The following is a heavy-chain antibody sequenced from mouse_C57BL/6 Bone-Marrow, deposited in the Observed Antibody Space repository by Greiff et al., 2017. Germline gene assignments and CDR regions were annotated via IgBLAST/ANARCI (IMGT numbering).Heavy chain of an antibody. CDR2: IDPSDSET. Sequence: QVKLQQPGAELVRPGSSVKLSCKASGYTFTSYWMHWVKQRPIQGLEWIGNIDPSDSETHYNQKFKDKATLTVDKSSSNAYLQLSSLPYEDSSVYYCAMLWLRRGPYYWGQGTSLTVSS. V-gene: IGHV1-52*01. D-gene: IGHD2-2*01. CDR3: AMLWLRRGPYY. J-gene: IGHJ2*02. CDR1: GYTFTSYW.